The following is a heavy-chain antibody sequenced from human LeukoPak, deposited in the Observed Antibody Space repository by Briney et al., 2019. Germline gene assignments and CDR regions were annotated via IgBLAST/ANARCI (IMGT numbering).Heavy chain of an antibody. D-gene: IGHD6-13*01. J-gene: IGHJ4*02. CDR3: AKGPRGGIPYYFDY. CDR1: GFTFSSYA. CDR2: ISGSGGYI. V-gene: IGHV3-23*01. Sequence: PGESLRVSCAASGFTFSSYAMNWVRQAPGKGVEWVSTISGSGGYIYYADSVKGRFTISRDNFNNTLYLQMNSLRAEDTAVYYCAKGPRGGIPYYFDYWGQGTLVTVSS.